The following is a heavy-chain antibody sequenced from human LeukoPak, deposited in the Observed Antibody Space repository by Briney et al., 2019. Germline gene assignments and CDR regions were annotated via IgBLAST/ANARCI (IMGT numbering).Heavy chain of an antibody. CDR2: IIPIFGTA. J-gene: IGHJ5*02. CDR1: GYTFTSYY. D-gene: IGHD6-13*01. CDR3: ARGQGRAASRRRFDP. V-gene: IGHV1-69*05. Sequence: ASVKVSCKASGYTFTSYYMHWVRQAPGQGLEWMGGIIPIFGTANYAQKFQGRVTITTDESTSTAYMELSSLRSEDTAVYCCARGQGRAASRRRFDPWGQGTLVTVSS.